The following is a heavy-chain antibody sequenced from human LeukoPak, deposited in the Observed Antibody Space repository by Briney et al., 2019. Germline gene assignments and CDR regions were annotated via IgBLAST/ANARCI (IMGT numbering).Heavy chain of an antibody. CDR3: ARFGTTGTREYGMDV. V-gene: IGHV3-30*04. J-gene: IGHJ6*04. D-gene: IGHD1-1*01. CDR1: GFTFRSYA. Sequence: GSSLTLSCAPSGFTFRSYAMLCVRHARDKGLECVAVISYDGSNKHYADSVKGRFTISRDNSKNKLYLQMNSLRAEDTAVYYCARFGTTGTREYGMDVWGKGTTVTVSS. CDR2: ISYDGSNK.